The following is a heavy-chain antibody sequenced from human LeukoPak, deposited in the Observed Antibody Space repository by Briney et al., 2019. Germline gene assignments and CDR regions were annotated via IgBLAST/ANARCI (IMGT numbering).Heavy chain of an antibody. J-gene: IGHJ3*02. Sequence: GGSLRLSCAASGFTFSSYSMNWVRQAPGKGLEWVSYISSSSSTIYYADSVKGRFTISRDNAKNSLYLQMNSLRAEDTAVYYCAREGIRKMVVSDAFDIWGQGTMVTVSS. CDR3: AREGIRKMVVSDAFDI. V-gene: IGHV3-48*01. D-gene: IGHD2-8*01. CDR1: GFTFSSYS. CDR2: ISSSSSTI.